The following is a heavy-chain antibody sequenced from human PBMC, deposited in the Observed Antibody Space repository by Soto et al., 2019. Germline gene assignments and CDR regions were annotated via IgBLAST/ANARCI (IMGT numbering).Heavy chain of an antibody. J-gene: IGHJ4*02. V-gene: IGHV3-23*01. CDR2: LSGSGVST. CDR1: GFPFSNYA. Sequence: GGSLRLSCVASGFPFSNYAMTWVRQAPGKGLEWVSALSGSGVSTYYAGSVMGRFTISRDNSKNTVYLQMNSLRAEDTAVYYCAKIESRFFYDSTGYYPFDYWGQGTLVTVSS. D-gene: IGHD3-22*01. CDR3: AKIESRFFYDSTGYYPFDY.